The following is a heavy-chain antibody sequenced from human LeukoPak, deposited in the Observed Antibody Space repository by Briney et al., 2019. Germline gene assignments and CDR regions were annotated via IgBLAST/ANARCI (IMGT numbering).Heavy chain of an antibody. D-gene: IGHD1-7*01. CDR2: IYYSGST. J-gene: IGHJ5*02. CDR1: GGSISSYY. Sequence: PSETLSLTCTVSGGSISSYYWSWIRQPPGKGLEWIGYIYYSGSTNYNPSLKSRVTISVDTSKNQFSLKLSSVTAADTAVYYCCGFTGTTTEGWFDPWGQGTLVTVSS. V-gene: IGHV4-59*01. CDR3: CGFTGTTTEGWFDP.